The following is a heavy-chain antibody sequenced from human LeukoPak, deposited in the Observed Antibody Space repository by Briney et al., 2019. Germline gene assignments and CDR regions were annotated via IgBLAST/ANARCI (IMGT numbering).Heavy chain of an antibody. CDR3: AREQSGSYPY. Sequence: GASVKVSCKASGYTFTGYYMHWVRQAPGQGLEWMGWINPNSGGTNYAQRFQGRVTMTRDTSISTAYMELSSLRSDDTAVYYCAREQSGSYPYWGQGTLVTVSS. D-gene: IGHD1-26*01. CDR2: INPNSGGT. J-gene: IGHJ4*02. CDR1: GYTFTGYY. V-gene: IGHV1-2*02.